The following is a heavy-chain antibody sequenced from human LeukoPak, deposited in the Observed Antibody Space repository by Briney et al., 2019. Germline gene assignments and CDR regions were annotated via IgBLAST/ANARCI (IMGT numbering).Heavy chain of an antibody. CDR2: IYSGGST. Sequence: GGSLRLSCAASGFTVSSNYMSWVRQAPGKGLEWVSVIYSGGSTYYADSVKGRFTISRDNSKYTLYLQMNSLRAEDTAVYYCARADSSGYYGSYYFDYWGQGTLVTVSS. CDR1: GFTVSSNY. J-gene: IGHJ4*02. CDR3: ARADSSGYYGSYYFDY. V-gene: IGHV3-66*02. D-gene: IGHD3-22*01.